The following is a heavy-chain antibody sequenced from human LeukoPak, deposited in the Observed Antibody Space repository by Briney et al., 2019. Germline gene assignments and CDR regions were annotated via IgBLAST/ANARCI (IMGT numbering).Heavy chain of an antibody. CDR2: ISSSSSYI. CDR3: ARALYCYDSSGYFAGY. Sequence: GGSLRLSCAASGFTFSSYSMNWVRQAPGKGLEWVSSISSSSSYIYYADSVKGRFTISRDNAKNSLYLQMNSLRAEDTAVYYCARALYCYDSSGYFAGYWGQGTLVTVSS. V-gene: IGHV3-21*01. J-gene: IGHJ4*02. D-gene: IGHD3-22*01. CDR1: GFTFSSYS.